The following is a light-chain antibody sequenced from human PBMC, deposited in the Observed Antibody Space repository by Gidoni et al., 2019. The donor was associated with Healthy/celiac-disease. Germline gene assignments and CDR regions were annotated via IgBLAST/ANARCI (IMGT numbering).Light chain of an antibody. J-gene: IGLJ2*01. V-gene: IGLV3-1*01. CDR2: QDS. Sequence: SYALPQPPSVSVSPGHTAIITCSGDKLGDKYACWYQQKPGQSPVLVIYQDSKRPSGIPERFSGSNSGNTATLTISGTQAMDEADYYCQAWDSSTVVFGGGTKLTVL. CDR3: QAWDSSTVV. CDR1: KLGDKY.